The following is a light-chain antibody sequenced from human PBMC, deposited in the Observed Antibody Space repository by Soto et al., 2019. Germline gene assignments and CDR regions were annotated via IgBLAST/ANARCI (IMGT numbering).Light chain of an antibody. CDR2: EVP. V-gene: IGLV2-23*02. Sequence: QSVLTQPASVSGSPGQSIAISCTGTRYDVGSYNLVSWFRQHPGKAPKLIIYEVPTRPSDVSDRFSGSKSGNTASLTISGLQAEDEADYYCCSYAGGDTFVFGGGTKLTVL. J-gene: IGLJ2*01. CDR3: CSYAGGDTFV. CDR1: RYDVGSYNL.